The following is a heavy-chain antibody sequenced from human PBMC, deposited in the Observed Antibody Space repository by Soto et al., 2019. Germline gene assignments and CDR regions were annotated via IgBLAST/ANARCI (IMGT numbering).Heavy chain of an antibody. D-gene: IGHD6-6*01. CDR2: IDWDDDK. CDR1: GFSLSTSGMC. Sequence: SGPPGEPTQTLTLTCTFSGFSLSTSGMCVSWIRQPPGKALEWLALIDWDDDKYYGTSLKTRLTISKDTSKNQVVLTMTNMDPVDTATYYCARSPGCIAAIPYYYYGMDVWGQGTTVTVSS. V-gene: IGHV2-70*01. J-gene: IGHJ6*02. CDR3: ARSPGCIAAIPYYYYGMDV.